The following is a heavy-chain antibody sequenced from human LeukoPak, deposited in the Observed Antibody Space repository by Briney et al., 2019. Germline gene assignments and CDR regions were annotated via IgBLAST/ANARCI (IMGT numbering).Heavy chain of an antibody. D-gene: IGHD4-17*01. CDR2: ITNDGGHQ. CDR3: ASVSTGAVPYYGEYDYNHWFDP. CDR1: GFRFSNYA. V-gene: IGHV3-30*01. Sequence: AGSLRLSCEASGFRFSNYAMHWVRQAPGKGLEWLAVITNDGGHQYYPDSVEGRLTISRDNSQNTVFLQLNSLRPEDTAVYFCASVSTGAVPYYGEYDYNHWFDPWGRETVFTVSS. J-gene: IGHJ5*02.